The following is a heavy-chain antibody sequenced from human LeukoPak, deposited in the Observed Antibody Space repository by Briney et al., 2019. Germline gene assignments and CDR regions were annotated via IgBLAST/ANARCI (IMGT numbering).Heavy chain of an antibody. CDR3: ARDSLGATILVGYYYYGMDV. CDR1: GYTFTGYG. V-gene: IGHV1-69*04. Sequence: GASVNVSCKASGYTFTGYGISWVRQAPGQGLEWMGRIIPILGIANYAQKFQGRVTITADKSTSTAYMELSSLRSEDTAVYYCARDSLGATILVGYYYYGMDVWGQGTTVTVSS. D-gene: IGHD5-12*01. J-gene: IGHJ6*02. CDR2: IIPILGIA.